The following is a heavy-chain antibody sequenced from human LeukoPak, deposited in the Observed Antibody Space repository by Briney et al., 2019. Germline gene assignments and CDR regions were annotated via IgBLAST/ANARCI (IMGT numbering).Heavy chain of an antibody. Sequence: PSETLSLTCTVSGASVISSSYYWGWIRQPPGKGLDWIASINYSGNIYYNPSLKSRVTISVDTSKNQVSLRLSSVTAADTAVYFCARRNLMWSWFDPWGQGTLVSVSS. D-gene: IGHD1-14*01. V-gene: IGHV4-39*07. CDR3: ARRNLMWSWFDP. J-gene: IGHJ5*02. CDR1: GASVISSSYY. CDR2: INYSGNI.